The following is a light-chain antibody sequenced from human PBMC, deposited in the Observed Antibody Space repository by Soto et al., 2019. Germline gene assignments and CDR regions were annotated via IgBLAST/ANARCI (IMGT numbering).Light chain of an antibody. J-gene: IGKJ1*01. CDR2: GAS. V-gene: IGKV3-20*01. Sequence: EIVLTQSPGTLSLPPGERATLPRRASQSVSSSYLAWYQQKPGQAPRLLIYGASSRATGIPDRFSGSGSGTDFTLTISRLEPEDFAVYYCQLYGNSPRTFGQGTKVDI. CDR1: QSVSSSY. CDR3: QLYGNSPRT.